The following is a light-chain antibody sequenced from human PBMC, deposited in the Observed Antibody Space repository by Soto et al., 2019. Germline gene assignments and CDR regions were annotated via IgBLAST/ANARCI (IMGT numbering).Light chain of an antibody. CDR2: DAS. CDR1: QSVSGSF. CDR3: QQRSNWPLT. Sequence: DIVLTQSPGTLSLSPGERGTLSCRASQSVSGSFLAWYQQKPGQAPRLLIYDASNRATGIPARFSGSGSGTDFTLTISSLEPEDFAVYYCQQRSNWPLTFGGGTKVDIK. J-gene: IGKJ4*01. V-gene: IGKV3-11*01.